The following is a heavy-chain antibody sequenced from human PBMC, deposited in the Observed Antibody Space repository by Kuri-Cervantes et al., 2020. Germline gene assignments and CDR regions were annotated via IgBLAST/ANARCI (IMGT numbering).Heavy chain of an antibody. CDR1: GYTFTSYG. Sequence: ASVKVSCKASGYTFTSYGISWVRQAPGQGLEWMGWINAGNGNTKYSQKFQGRVTITRDTSASTAYMELSSLRSEDTAAYYCARDPEVYYLDVWGKGTTVTVSS. J-gene: IGHJ6*03. CDR3: ARDPEVYYLDV. V-gene: IGHV1-3*01. CDR2: INAGNGNT. D-gene: IGHD1-14*01.